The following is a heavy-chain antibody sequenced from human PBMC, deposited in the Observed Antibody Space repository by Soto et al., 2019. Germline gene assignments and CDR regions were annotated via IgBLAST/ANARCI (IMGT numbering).Heavy chain of an antibody. CDR1: GYTFTDYD. CDR2: VSPDHGNA. J-gene: IGHJ4*02. V-gene: IGHV1-8*01. CDR3: AVTTGY. Sequence: QVRVVQSGAEVKKPGASVRVSCKTSGYTFTDYDINWVRQAPGQGLEWMGWVSPDHGNAGYAQQFEGRVTMTSDTSISTVFLELTNLRSEDTAVDYCAVTTGYWGQGTKVTVSS. D-gene: IGHD4-17*01.